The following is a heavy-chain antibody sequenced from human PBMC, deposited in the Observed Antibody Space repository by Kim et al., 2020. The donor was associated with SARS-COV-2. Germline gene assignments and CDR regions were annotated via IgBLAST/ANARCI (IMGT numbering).Heavy chain of an antibody. Sequence: GGSLRLSCAASGFTVSSNYMSWVRQAPGKGLEWVSVIYSGGSTYYADSVKGRFTISRDNSKNTLYLQMNSLRAEDTAVYYCARDKLAIVGATFSYYFDYWGQGTLVTVSS. D-gene: IGHD1-26*01. CDR2: IYSGGST. CDR1: GFTVSSNY. J-gene: IGHJ4*02. V-gene: IGHV3-53*01. CDR3: ARDKLAIVGATFSYYFDY.